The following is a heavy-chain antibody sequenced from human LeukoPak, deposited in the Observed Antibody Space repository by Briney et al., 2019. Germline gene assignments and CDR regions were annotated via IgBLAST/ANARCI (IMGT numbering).Heavy chain of an antibody. D-gene: IGHD3-22*01. CDR3: ARDTYYYDSSGYWADY. J-gene: IGHJ4*02. Sequence: SETLSLTCAVYGGSFSGYYWSWMRQPPGEGVEGSGEINHRGSTNYNPSIKSRVTISVDTSKNQFSLKMSSVTAADTAVYYCARDTYYYDSSGYWADYWGQGTLVTVSS. CDR1: GGSFSGYY. CDR2: INHRGST. V-gene: IGHV4-34*01.